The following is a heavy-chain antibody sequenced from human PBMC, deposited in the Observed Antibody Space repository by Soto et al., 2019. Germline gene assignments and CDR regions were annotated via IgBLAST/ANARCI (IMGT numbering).Heavy chain of an antibody. CDR2: IYYSGRS. CDR3: ARHGTTVVSQGYFDH. Sequence: SETLSLTCTVSGGSITSSSYYWGSIRQPPGKGLEWIGGIYYSGRSYYNPSLKSRVTMSVDTSKNQFSLTLTSVTAAAAAVYYCARHGTTVVSQGYFDHWGRGTLVTVSS. J-gene: IGHJ4*02. V-gene: IGHV4-39*01. D-gene: IGHD4-17*01. CDR1: GGSITSSSYY.